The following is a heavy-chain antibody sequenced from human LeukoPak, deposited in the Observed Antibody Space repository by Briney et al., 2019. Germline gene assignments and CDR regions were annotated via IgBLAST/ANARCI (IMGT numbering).Heavy chain of an antibody. J-gene: IGHJ3*02. V-gene: IGHV4-61*02. Sequence: SQTLSLTCTVSGGSISSSSYYWSWIRQPAGEGLEWIGRIYTSGSTNYNPSLKSRVTISVDTSKNQFSLKLSSVTAADTAVYYYARGGSDAFDIWGQGTMVTVSS. CDR2: IYTSGST. D-gene: IGHD1-14*01. CDR1: GGSISSSSYY. CDR3: ARGGSDAFDI.